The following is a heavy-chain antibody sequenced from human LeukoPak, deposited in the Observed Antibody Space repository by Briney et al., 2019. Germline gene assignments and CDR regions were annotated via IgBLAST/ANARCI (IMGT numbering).Heavy chain of an antibody. J-gene: IGHJ5*02. CDR3: ARALVRHNWFDP. V-gene: IGHV1-8*01. D-gene: IGHD2-2*01. CDR2: MNPNSGNT. Sequence: ASVKVSCKASVYTFTSYDINWVRQATGQGLEWMGWMNPNSGNTGYAQKFQGRVTMTRNTSISTAYMELSSLRSEDTAVYYCARALVRHNWFDPWGQGTLVTVSS. CDR1: VYTFTSYD.